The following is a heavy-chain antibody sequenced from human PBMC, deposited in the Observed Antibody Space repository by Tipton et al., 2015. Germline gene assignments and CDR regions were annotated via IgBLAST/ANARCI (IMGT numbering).Heavy chain of an antibody. CDR1: GGSLRPYY. J-gene: IGHJ4*02. CDR2: IQYSGIT. Sequence: LRLSCTASGGSLRPYYWSWIRQPPGEGLEWIGYIQYSGITNYNPSLGSRVTISVDTSKSQFSLTLSSLTAADAAVYYCARLGSGISGSPPSYFDFWGRGSLVAVSS. D-gene: IGHD3-10*01. CDR3: ARLGSGISGSPPSYFDF. V-gene: IGHV4-59*01.